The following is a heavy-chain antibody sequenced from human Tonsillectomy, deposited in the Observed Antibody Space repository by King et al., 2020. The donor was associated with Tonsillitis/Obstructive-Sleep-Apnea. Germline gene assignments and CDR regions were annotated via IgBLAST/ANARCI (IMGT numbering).Heavy chain of an antibody. Sequence: VQLVESGGGLVKPGGSLRLSCAASGFTFSDYYMSWIRQAPGRGLEWVSYISGSSTYTNYADSVKVRFTISRDNAKNSLYLQMNSLRAEDTAVYYCARSTVTDPSWFDPWGQGTLVTVSS. D-gene: IGHD4-11*01. J-gene: IGHJ5*02. CDR3: ARSTVTDPSWFDP. CDR1: GFTFSDYY. CDR2: ISGSSTYT. V-gene: IGHV3-11*05.